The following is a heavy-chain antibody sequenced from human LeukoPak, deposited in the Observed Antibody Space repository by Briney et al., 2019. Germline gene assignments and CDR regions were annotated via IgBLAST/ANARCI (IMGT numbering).Heavy chain of an antibody. CDR3: ARDFDYYGSGSYLDY. Sequence: GASVRVSCKASGYTFTGYYMHWVRQAPGQGLEWMGWINPNSGGTNYAQKFQGRVTITADKSTSTAYMELSSLRSEDTAVYYCARDFDYYGSGSYLDYWGQGTLVTVSS. V-gene: IGHV1-2*02. CDR1: GYTFTGYY. CDR2: INPNSGGT. J-gene: IGHJ4*02. D-gene: IGHD3-10*01.